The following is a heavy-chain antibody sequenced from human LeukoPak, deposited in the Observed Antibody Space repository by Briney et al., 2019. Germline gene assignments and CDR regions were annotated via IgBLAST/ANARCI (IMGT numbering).Heavy chain of an antibody. J-gene: IGHJ5*02. Sequence: PSETLSLTCTVSGYSISSGYYWGWIRQPPGKGLEWIGSIYYRGSTYYNPSLKSRVAISVDTSKNQFSLKLSSVTAADTAVYYCARDSHSGWGNWFDPWGQGTLVTVSS. CDR2: IYYRGST. D-gene: IGHD6-19*01. CDR1: GYSISSGYY. V-gene: IGHV4-38-2*02. CDR3: ARDSHSGWGNWFDP.